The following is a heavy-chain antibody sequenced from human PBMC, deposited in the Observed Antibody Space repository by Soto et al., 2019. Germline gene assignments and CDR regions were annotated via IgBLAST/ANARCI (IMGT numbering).Heavy chain of an antibody. Sequence: PGGSLRLSCAASGFTFSSYGMHWVRQAPGKGLEWVAVIWYDGSNKYYADSVKGRFTISRDNSKNTLYLQMNSLRAEDTAVYYCARDPSASGWLAYWGQGTLVTVSS. J-gene: IGHJ4*02. CDR2: IWYDGSNK. CDR3: ARDPSASGWLAY. V-gene: IGHV3-33*01. D-gene: IGHD6-19*01. CDR1: GFTFSSYG.